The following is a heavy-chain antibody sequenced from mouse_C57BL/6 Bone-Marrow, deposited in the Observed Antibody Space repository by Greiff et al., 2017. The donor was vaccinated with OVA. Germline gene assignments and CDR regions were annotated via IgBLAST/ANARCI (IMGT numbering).Heavy chain of an antibody. CDR2: ISTGSSTN. V-gene: IGHV5-17*01. CDR3: ARHYDVDY. J-gene: IGHJ3*01. Sequence: EVQREEPGGGLVKPGGSLKLSCAASGFTFSDYGMHWVRQAPEQGLEWVAYISTGSSTNYYADTVKGRFTISRDKAKSTLFLQITSLKSEDTAVYYCARHYDVDYWGQGTLVTVSA. CDR1: GFTFSDYG. D-gene: IGHD2-3*01.